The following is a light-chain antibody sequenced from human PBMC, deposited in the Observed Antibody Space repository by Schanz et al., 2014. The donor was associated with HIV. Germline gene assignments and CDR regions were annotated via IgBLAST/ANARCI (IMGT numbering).Light chain of an antibody. CDR2: DVS. CDR1: SSDIGGYNY. Sequence: QSVLTQPASVSGSPGQSITISCTGTSSDIGGYNYVSWYQQHPGKAPKLMIYDVSNRPSGVSNRFPGSKSGNTASLTISGLQAEDEADYYCSSYTSTNTLWVFGGGTKLTVL. V-gene: IGLV2-14*03. CDR3: SSYTSTNTLWV. J-gene: IGLJ3*02.